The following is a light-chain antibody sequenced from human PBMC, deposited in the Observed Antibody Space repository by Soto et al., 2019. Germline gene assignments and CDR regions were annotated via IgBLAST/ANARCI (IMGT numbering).Light chain of an antibody. CDR2: SNN. J-gene: IGLJ2*01. CDR1: SSNIGSNT. CDR3: APWDDSLSGVV. Sequence: QSVLTQPPSASGTPGQRVTISCSGSSSNIGSNTVNWYQQLPGTAPKLLIYSNNQRPSGVPDRFSGSKSGTSASLAISGPXXEDEADYYCAPWDDSLSGVVFGGGTKLTVL. V-gene: IGLV1-44*01.